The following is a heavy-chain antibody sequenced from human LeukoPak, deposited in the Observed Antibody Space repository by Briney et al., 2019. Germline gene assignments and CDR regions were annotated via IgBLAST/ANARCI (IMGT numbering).Heavy chain of an antibody. D-gene: IGHD5-18*01. CDR3: ARHWLRGAAKPGYMDV. CDR2: IYHSGST. V-gene: IGHV4-38-2*02. CDR1: GYSISSGYY. Sequence: SETLSLTCTVSGYSISSGYYWGWIRQPPGKGLEWIGTIYHSGSTYYNPSLKSRVTISVDTSKTQFYLKLSSVTAADTAIYYCARHWLRGAAKPGYMDVWGKGTTVTVSS. J-gene: IGHJ6*03.